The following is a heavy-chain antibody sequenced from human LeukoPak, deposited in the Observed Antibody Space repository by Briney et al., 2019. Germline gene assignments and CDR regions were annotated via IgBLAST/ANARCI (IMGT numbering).Heavy chain of an antibody. Sequence: GGSLRLSCAASGFTFSSYWMSWVRQAPGKGLEWVANIKQDGSEKYYVDSVKGRFTISRDNAKNSLYLQMNSLRAEDTAVYYCARDYYDSSGYYYGGVYWGQGTLVTVSS. CDR2: IKQDGSEK. CDR1: GFTFSSYW. CDR3: ARDYYDSSGYYYGGVY. J-gene: IGHJ4*02. D-gene: IGHD3-22*01. V-gene: IGHV3-7*01.